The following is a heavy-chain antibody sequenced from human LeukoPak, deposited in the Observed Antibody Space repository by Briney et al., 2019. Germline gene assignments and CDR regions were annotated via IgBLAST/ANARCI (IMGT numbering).Heavy chain of an antibody. Sequence: GGSLRLSCEASGFTFSSYGLHWVRQAPGKGLEWVAFIRSDASYEYYIDSVKGRFTLSRDNSKNTLYLQMSTLRPEDTAVYYCAKVAKYYYGSETYYFFEHWGQGTPVTASS. J-gene: IGHJ4*02. V-gene: IGHV3-30*02. CDR2: IRSDASYE. D-gene: IGHD3-10*01. CDR1: GFTFSSYG. CDR3: AKVAKYYYGSETYYFFEH.